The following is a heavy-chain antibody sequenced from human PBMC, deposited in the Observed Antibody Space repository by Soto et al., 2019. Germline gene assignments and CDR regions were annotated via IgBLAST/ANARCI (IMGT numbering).Heavy chain of an antibody. CDR1: GYTFTSYD. D-gene: IGHD6-6*01. V-gene: IGHV1-8*01. CDR3: TREKGSSGFDP. Sequence: QVQLVQSGAEVKKPGASVKVSCKASGYTFTSYDINWVRQATGQGLEWMGWMNANSGNTGYAQKLQGRVTMTRNTRISRAYKELSSVRAEDTAVYYCTREKGSSGFDPWGQGTLVTVSS. J-gene: IGHJ5*02. CDR2: MNANSGNT.